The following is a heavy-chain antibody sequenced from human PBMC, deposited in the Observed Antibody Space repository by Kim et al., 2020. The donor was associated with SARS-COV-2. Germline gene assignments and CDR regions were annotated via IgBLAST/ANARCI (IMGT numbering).Heavy chain of an antibody. CDR1: GYTFTSYG. J-gene: IGHJ6*02. Sequence: ASVKVSCKASGYTFTSYGISWVRQAPGQGLEWMGWISAYNGNTNYAQKLQGRVTMTTDTSTSTAYMELRSLRSDDTAVYYCARDSEGGSGSYYEYYYYGMDVWGQGTTVTVSS. CDR2: ISAYNGNT. D-gene: IGHD3-10*01. V-gene: IGHV1-18*04. CDR3: ARDSEGGSGSYYEYYYYGMDV.